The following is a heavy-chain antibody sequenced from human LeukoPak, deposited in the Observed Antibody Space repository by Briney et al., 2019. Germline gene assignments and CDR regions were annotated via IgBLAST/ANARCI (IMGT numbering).Heavy chain of an antibody. Sequence: GTSVKVSCKASGYTFTSYYMHWVRQAPGQGLEWMGIINPSGGSTSYAQKFQGRVTMTRDTSTSTVYMELSSLRSEDTAVYYCAILTTDENEDFDYWGQGTLVTVSS. J-gene: IGHJ4*02. V-gene: IGHV1-46*01. CDR2: INPSGGST. D-gene: IGHD4-17*01. CDR1: GYTFTSYY. CDR3: AILTTDENEDFDY.